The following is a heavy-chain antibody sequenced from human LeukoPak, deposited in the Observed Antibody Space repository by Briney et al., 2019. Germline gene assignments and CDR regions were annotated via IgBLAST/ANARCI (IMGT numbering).Heavy chain of an antibody. J-gene: IGHJ5*02. V-gene: IGHV3-9*01. CDR3: AKALSYYYDSSGGLDP. CDR2: ISWNSGSI. D-gene: IGHD3-22*01. Sequence: HPGRSLRLSCAASGFTFDDYAMHWVRQAPGKGLEWVSGISWNSGSIGYADSVKGRFTISRDNAKNSLYLQMNSLRAEDTALYYCAKALSYYYDSSGGLDPWGQGTLVTVSS. CDR1: GFTFDDYA.